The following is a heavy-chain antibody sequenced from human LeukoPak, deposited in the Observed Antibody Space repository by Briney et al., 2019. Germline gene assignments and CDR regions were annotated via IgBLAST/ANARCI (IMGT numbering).Heavy chain of an antibody. Sequence: ASVKVSCKASGGTFSSYAISWVRQAPGQGLEWMGGIIPIFGTANYAQKFQGRVTITTDESTSTAYMELSSLRSEDTAVYYCARGPSAAASAFNWFDPWGQGTLVTVSS. CDR3: ARGPSAAASAFNWFDP. V-gene: IGHV1-69*05. D-gene: IGHD6-13*01. CDR1: GGTFSSYA. CDR2: IIPIFGTA. J-gene: IGHJ5*02.